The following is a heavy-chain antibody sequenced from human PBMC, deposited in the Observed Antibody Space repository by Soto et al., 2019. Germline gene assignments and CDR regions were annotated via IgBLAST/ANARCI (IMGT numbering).Heavy chain of an antibody. CDR2: IYHSGST. Sequence: TLSLTFAVSGGSISSGGYSWSWIRQPPGKGLEWIGYIYHSGSTYYNPSLKSRVTISVDTSKNQFSLKLSSVTAADTAVYYCARDLREYYDFWSGYYSPPPYYGMDVWGQGTTVTVSS. CDR3: ARDLREYYDFWSGYYSPPPYYGMDV. CDR1: GGSISSGGYS. D-gene: IGHD3-3*01. J-gene: IGHJ6*02. V-gene: IGHV4-30-2*05.